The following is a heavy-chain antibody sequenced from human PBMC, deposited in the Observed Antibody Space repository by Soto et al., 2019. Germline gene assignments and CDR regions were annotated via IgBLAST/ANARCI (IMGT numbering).Heavy chain of an antibody. V-gene: IGHV3-30*04. CDR1: GFTFSSDA. Sequence: GGSLRLSCAASGFTFSSDAMHWVRQAPGKGLEWVAVISYDGRNKYYAGSVKGRFSISRDNSNNTLYLQMNSLRAEDTAGYYCARDPTARELVVWVFGGGMDVWGQGTTVTVSS. CDR2: ISYDGRNK. D-gene: IGHD1-26*01. J-gene: IGHJ6*02. CDR3: ARDPTARELVVWVFGGGMDV.